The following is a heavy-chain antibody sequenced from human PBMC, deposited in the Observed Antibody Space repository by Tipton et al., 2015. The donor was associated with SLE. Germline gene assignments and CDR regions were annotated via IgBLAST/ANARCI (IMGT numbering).Heavy chain of an antibody. J-gene: IGHJ4*02. D-gene: IGHD2-2*01. Sequence: TLSLTCTVSGGSISSSSYYWGWIRQPPGKGLEWIGSIYYSGSTYYNPSLKSRVTISVDTSKNQFSLKLNSVTAADTAVYYCARIYCSGTSCYQAGDYWGQGTLVTVYS. CDR3: ARIYCSGTSCYQAGDY. CDR1: GGSISSSSYY. CDR2: IYYSGST. V-gene: IGHV4-39*07.